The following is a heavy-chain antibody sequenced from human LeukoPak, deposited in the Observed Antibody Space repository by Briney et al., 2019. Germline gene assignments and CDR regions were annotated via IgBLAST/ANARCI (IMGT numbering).Heavy chain of an antibody. D-gene: IGHD3-22*01. Sequence: GGSLRLSCAASGFTFSSYSMNWVRQAPGKGLEWVSYISSSSSTIYYAGSVKGRFTISRDNAKNSLYLQMNSLRAEDTAVYYCTRDSYYYDSSGPRYDAFDIWGQGTMVTVSS. J-gene: IGHJ3*02. CDR1: GFTFSSYS. V-gene: IGHV3-48*01. CDR2: ISSSSSTI. CDR3: TRDSYYYDSSGPRYDAFDI.